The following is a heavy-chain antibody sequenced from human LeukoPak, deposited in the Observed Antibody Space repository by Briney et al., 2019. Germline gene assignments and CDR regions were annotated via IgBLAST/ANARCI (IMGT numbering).Heavy chain of an antibody. D-gene: IGHD4-17*01. Sequence: GRSLRLSCAASAFTLSSYWMTWVRQAPGKGLEWVANINRDESEKYCVDSVKGRFTISRDNAKISLYLQMNNLRAEDTAVYYCVKTTVTVGGSIFDSWGQGALVAVAS. CDR3: VKTTVTVGGSIFDS. CDR1: AFTLSSYW. V-gene: IGHV3-7*01. J-gene: IGHJ5*01. CDR2: INRDESEK.